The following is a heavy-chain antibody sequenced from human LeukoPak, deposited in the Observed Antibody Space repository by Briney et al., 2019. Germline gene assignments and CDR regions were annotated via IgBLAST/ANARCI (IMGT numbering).Heavy chain of an antibody. J-gene: IGHJ4*02. CDR3: AREARWLQSLDY. CDR1: GGSISSYY. V-gene: IGHV4-4*07. D-gene: IGHD5-24*01. Sequence: PSETLSLTCTVSGGSISSYYWSWIRQPAGKGPQWIGRINTSGSTNYNPSLKSRVTMSADTSKNQFSLKLTSVTAADTAVYYCAREARWLQSLDYWGQGTLVTVSS. CDR2: INTSGST.